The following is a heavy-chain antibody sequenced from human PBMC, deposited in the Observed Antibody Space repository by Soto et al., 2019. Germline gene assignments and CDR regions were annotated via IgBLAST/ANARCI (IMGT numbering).Heavy chain of an antibody. V-gene: IGHV1-2*02. J-gene: IGHJ3*01. CDR2: INANSGGT. Sequence: ASVTVSCKASGYTFAGYYIHWVRQAPGQGLEWMGWINANSGGTNYAQESQGRVTMTRDTSINTAYMELSRLISDDTAVYYCARDRRHYDSGTYDLANDAFDVWGQGTMVTVSS. CDR3: ARDRRHYDSGTYDLANDAFDV. CDR1: GYTFAGYY. D-gene: IGHD3-22*01.